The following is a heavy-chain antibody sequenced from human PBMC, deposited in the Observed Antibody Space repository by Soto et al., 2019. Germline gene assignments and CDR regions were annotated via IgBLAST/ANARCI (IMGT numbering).Heavy chain of an antibody. CDR2: IYWNDDK. Sequence: SGPTLVNPTQTLTLTCALSGFSVSARGVGVGWIRQPPGKALEWLAIIYWNDDKLYRPSLQSRLTITKDTSKNQVVLTMTNMDPVDTATYYCAHSPWGAAPDYWGQGTPITVSS. D-gene: IGHD3-16*01. J-gene: IGHJ4*02. V-gene: IGHV2-5*01. CDR3: AHSPWGAAPDY. CDR1: GFSVSARGVG.